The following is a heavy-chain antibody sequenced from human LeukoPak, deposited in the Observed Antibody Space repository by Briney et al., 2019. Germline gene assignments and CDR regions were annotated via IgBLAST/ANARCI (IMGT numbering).Heavy chain of an antibody. CDR3: AKDRDYYDSSTDY. V-gene: IGHV3-30*18. CDR2: ISYDGSNK. CDR1: GFTFSSYG. Sequence: GGSLRLSCAASGFTFSSYGMHWVRQAPGKGLEWVAVISYDGSNKYYADSVKGRFTISRDNSKNTLYLQMNSLRAEDTAVYYCAKDRDYYDSSTDYWGQGTLVTVSS. D-gene: IGHD3-22*01. J-gene: IGHJ4*02.